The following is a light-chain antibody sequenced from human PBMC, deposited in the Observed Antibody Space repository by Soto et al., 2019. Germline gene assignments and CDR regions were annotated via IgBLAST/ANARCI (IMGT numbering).Light chain of an antibody. CDR2: GAS. Sequence: EIVMTQSPATLSVSPGERATLSCRASQSVSSNLAWYQQKPGQAPRLLIYGASTRATGIPARFSDSWSGTEFTLTISSLQSEDFAVYYCQQYNNWPSLRTFGQGTKLEIK. V-gene: IGKV3-15*01. CDR3: QQYNNWPSLRT. J-gene: IGKJ2*01. CDR1: QSVSSN.